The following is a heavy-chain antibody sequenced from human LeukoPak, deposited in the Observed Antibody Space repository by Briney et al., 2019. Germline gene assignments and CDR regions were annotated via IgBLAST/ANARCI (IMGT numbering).Heavy chain of an antibody. Sequence: SETLCLTCGVSGGSISNTNWWTWVRQPPGKGLEWIGEVNLQGSTNYNPSLKGRVAISVDKSENHISLKLTSVTAADTAVYYCAREGGPYRPLDYSGQGTLVTVAS. V-gene: IGHV4-4*02. J-gene: IGHJ4*02. CDR1: GGSISNTNW. CDR3: AREGGPYRPLDY. CDR2: VNLQGST.